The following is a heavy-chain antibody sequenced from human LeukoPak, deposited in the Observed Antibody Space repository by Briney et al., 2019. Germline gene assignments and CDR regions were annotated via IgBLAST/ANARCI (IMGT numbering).Heavy chain of an antibody. CDR1: GYTFTGYY. CDR2: INPNSGGT. CDR3: ARAGDYYGSGSYYPLDY. J-gene: IGHJ4*02. Sequence: ASVKVSCKAPGYTFTGYYMHWVRQAPGQGLEWMGWINPNSGGTNYAQKFQGRVTMTRDTSISTAYMELSRLRSDDTAVYYCARAGDYYGSGSYYPLDYWGQGTLVTVSS. D-gene: IGHD3-10*01. V-gene: IGHV1-2*02.